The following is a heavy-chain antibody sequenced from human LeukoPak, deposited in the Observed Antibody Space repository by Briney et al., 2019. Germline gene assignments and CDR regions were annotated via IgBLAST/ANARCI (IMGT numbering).Heavy chain of an antibody. J-gene: IGHJ3*02. V-gene: IGHV1-69*05. CDR2: IIPIFGTA. D-gene: IGHD6-13*01. CDR3: ARDHPIAAAGDDAFDI. CDR1: GGTFSSYA. Sequence: SVKVSCKASGGTFSSYAISWVRQAPGQGLEWMGGIIPIFGTANYAQKFQGRVTITTDESTSTAYMELSSLRSEDPVVYYCARDHPIAAAGDDAFDIWGQGTMVTVSS.